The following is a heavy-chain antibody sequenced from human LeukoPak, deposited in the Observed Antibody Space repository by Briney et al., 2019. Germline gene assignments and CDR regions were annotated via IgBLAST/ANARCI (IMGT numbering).Heavy chain of an antibody. CDR1: GGSVSSYH. Sequence: SETLSLTCTVSGGSVSSYHWGWIRQPPGKGLEWTGYIYYSGSTNYNPSLKSRVTISVDTSKNQFSLKLSSVTAADTAVYYCARSQGRDDFWSGYYSFDPWGQGTLVTVSS. V-gene: IGHV4-59*02. CDR3: ARSQGRDDFWSGYYSFDP. CDR2: IYYSGST. D-gene: IGHD3-3*01. J-gene: IGHJ5*02.